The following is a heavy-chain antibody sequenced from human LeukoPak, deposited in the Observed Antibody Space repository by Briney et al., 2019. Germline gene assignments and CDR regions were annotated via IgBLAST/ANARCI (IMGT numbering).Heavy chain of an antibody. Sequence: GGSLRLSCAASGFTFSSYAMSWVRQAPGKGLEWVSVISGSGGSTYYADSVKGRFTISRDNSKNTLYLQMSSLRAEDTAVYYCAKGPQPYSGSYSDYWGQGTLVTVSS. CDR1: GFTFSSYA. CDR2: ISGSGGST. CDR3: AKGPQPYSGSYSDY. V-gene: IGHV3-23*01. J-gene: IGHJ4*02. D-gene: IGHD1-26*01.